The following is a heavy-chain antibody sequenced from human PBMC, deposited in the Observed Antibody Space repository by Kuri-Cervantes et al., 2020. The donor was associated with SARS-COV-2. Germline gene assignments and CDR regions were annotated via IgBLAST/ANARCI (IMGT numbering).Heavy chain of an antibody. CDR2: INAGNGNT. J-gene: IGHJ3*02. Sequence: ASVKVSCKASGYTFTSYAMHWVRQAPGQRLEWMGWINAGNGNTKYSQKFQGRVTITRDTSASTAYMELSSLRSEDTAVYYCARSRMTTDAFDIWGQGTMVTVSS. V-gene: IGHV1-3*01. CDR1: GYTFTSYA. D-gene: IGHD4-11*01. CDR3: ARSRMTTDAFDI.